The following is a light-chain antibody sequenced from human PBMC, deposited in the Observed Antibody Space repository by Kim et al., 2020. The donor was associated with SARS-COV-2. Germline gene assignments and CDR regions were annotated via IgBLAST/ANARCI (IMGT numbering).Light chain of an antibody. V-gene: IGKV2-30*01. CDR3: MQGTHWPPT. Sequence: PDSISCKSRQSLVYRDGNTDLNGCHQRPGHSPRRLIYRVSNRGSGVPDRFSGSGSGTDFTLKIRRVEAEDVGVYYCMQGTHWPPTFARRTKVDIK. CDR1: QSLVYRDGNTD. CDR2: RVS. J-gene: IGKJ1*01.